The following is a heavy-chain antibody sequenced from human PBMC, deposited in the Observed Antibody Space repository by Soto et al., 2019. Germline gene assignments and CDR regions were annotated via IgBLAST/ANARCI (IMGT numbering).Heavy chain of an antibody. Sequence: PGGSLRLSCAASGFTFSSYGMHWVRQAPGKGLEWVAVIWYDGSNKYYADSVKGRFTISRDNYKNKLYLQMNSLRAEDTAVYYCARDAYDSSGYYQFDYWGQGT. CDR3: ARDAYDSSGYYQFDY. V-gene: IGHV3-33*01. D-gene: IGHD3-22*01. J-gene: IGHJ4*02. CDR2: IWYDGSNK. CDR1: GFTFSSYG.